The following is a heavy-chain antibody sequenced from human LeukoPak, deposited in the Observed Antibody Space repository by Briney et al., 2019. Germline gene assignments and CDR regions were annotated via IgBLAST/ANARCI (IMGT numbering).Heavy chain of an antibody. V-gene: IGHV4-34*01. CDR3: ARGNAVTTNPYYYYMDV. CDR1: GGSFSGYY. CDR2: INHSGST. Sequence: SETLSLTCAVYGGSFSGYYWSWIRQPPGKGLEWIGEINHSGSTNYNPSLKSRVTIPVDTSKNQFSLKLSSVTAADTAVYYCARGNAVTTNPYYYYMDVWGKGTTVTVSS. D-gene: IGHD4-17*01. J-gene: IGHJ6*03.